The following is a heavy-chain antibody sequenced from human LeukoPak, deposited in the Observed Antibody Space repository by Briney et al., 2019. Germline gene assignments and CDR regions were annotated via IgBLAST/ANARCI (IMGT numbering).Heavy chain of an antibody. CDR1: GFTCYLYE. J-gene: IGHJ3*02. CDR3: ARGGSSGYYYNAFDI. CDR2: ISISESSI. Sequence: GGSLRLSCAVSGFTCYLYEMNCVRHAPGKGLEWVSYISISESSIYYADSVKGRFTISRDSAKNSLYLQMNSLRGEDTAVYYCARGGSSGYYYNAFDIWAKGQWSPSLQ. V-gene: IGHV3-48*03. D-gene: IGHD3-22*01.